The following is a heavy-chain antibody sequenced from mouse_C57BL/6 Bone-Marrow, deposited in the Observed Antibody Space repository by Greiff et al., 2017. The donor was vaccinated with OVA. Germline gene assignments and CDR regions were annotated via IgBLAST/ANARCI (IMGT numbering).Heavy chain of an antibody. CDR2: IYPRSGNT. V-gene: IGHV1-81*01. CDR1: GYTFTSYG. CDR3: AREGDHYYAMDY. Sequence: VQGVESGAELARPGASVKLSCKASGYTFTSYGISWVKQRTGQGLEWIGEIYPRSGNTYYNEKFKGKATLTADKSSSTAYMELRSLTSEDSAVYFCAREGDHYYAMDYWGQGTSVTVSS. D-gene: IGHD3-3*01. J-gene: IGHJ4*01.